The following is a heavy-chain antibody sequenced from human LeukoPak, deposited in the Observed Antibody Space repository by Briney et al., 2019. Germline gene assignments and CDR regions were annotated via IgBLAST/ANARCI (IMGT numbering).Heavy chain of an antibody. CDR3: ARHLTTYYYDSSGSYP. Sequence: KTSETLSLTCTVSGGSISSSSYYWGWIRQPPGKGLEWIGTIYYNGSTYYNPSLKSRVTISVDTSKNQFSLKLSSVTAADTAVYYCARHLTTYYYDSSGSYPWGQGTLVTVSS. CDR1: GGSISSSSYY. V-gene: IGHV4-39*01. J-gene: IGHJ4*02. CDR2: IYYNGST. D-gene: IGHD3-22*01.